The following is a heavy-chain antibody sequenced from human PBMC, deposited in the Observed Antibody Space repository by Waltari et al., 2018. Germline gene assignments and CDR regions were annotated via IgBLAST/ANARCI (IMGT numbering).Heavy chain of an antibody. D-gene: IGHD6-13*01. CDR1: GFTFISYW. CDR3: ARVSAAAGSNDP. CDR2: IKQEGSEK. J-gene: IGHJ5*02. Sequence: EVQLVESGGGLVQPGGSLRLSCAASGFTFISYWMSWFRQAPGKGLEWVANIKQEGSEKYYVDSVKGRFTISRDNAKNSLYLQMNSLRAEDTAVYYCARVSAAAGSNDPWGQGTLVTVSS. V-gene: IGHV3-7*01.